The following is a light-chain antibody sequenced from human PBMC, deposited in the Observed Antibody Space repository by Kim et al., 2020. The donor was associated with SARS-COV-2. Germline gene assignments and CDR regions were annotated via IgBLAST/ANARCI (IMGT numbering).Light chain of an antibody. CDR2: QDS. V-gene: IGLV3-1*01. CDR1: KLGNKY. Sequence: SVTPGQTASITSAGDKLGNKYACWYQKKPGQSPVLVIYQDSKRPSGIPERFSGSNSGNTATLTISGTQAMDEADYYCQAWDSSTASFGTGTKVTVL. CDR3: QAWDSSTAS. J-gene: IGLJ1*01.